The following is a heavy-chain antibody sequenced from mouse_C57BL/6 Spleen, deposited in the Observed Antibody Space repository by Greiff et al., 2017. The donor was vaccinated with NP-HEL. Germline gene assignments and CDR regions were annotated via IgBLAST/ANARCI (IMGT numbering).Heavy chain of an antibody. CDR2: IHPNSGST. D-gene: IGHD4-1*01. CDR1: GYTFTSYW. V-gene: IGHV1-64*01. Sequence: QVQLQQPGAELVKPGASVKLSCKASGYTFTSYWMHWVKQRPGQGLEWIGMIHPNSGSTNYNEKFKSKATLTVDKSSSTAYMQLSSLTSEDSAVYYCATANWEYYYAMDDWGQGTSVTVSS. CDR3: ATANWEYYYAMDD. J-gene: IGHJ4*01.